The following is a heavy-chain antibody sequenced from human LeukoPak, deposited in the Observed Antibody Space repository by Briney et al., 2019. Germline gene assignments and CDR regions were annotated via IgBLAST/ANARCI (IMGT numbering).Heavy chain of an antibody. CDR1: GFTVSSNY. D-gene: IGHD3-16*01. V-gene: IGHV3-53*01. Sequence: GGSLRLSCAASGFTVSSNYMSWVRQAPGKGLEWVSVLYGGGSTHYADSVKGRFTISRDNSKNTLYLQMNSLRAEDTAVYYCARSPSGEPTNWGQGTLVTVSS. CDR2: LYGGGST. J-gene: IGHJ4*02. CDR3: ARSPSGEPTN.